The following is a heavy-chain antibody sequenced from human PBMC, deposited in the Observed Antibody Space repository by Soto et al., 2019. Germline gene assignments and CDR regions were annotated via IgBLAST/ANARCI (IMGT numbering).Heavy chain of an antibody. Sequence: AGGSLRLSCSASGFTFSSFAMSWVRQAPGKGLEWVSAVSGSGGSTFYAESVKGRITISRDNSKNTLYLQMNSLGAEDTAVYYCAKGGCSGGTCYSRVDYYYYYMDVWGPGTTVTVSS. D-gene: IGHD2-15*01. V-gene: IGHV3-23*01. CDR3: AKGGCSGGTCYSRVDYYYYYMDV. CDR1: GFTFSSFA. CDR2: VSGSGGST. J-gene: IGHJ6*03.